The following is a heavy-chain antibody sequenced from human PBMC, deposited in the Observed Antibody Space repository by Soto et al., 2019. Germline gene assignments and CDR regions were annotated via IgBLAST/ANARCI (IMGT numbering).Heavy chain of an antibody. Sequence: EAQLVESGGGLVKPGGSLRVSCAASGFNLSTYTMNWVRQAPGKGLEWVSSISGNNVYLYYADSVKGRFTISRDNAKNSLTLQMNSLRAEDTAVYYCTRGWVEWLSRQPPNDYWGQGTLVTVSS. V-gene: IGHV3-21*01. CDR1: GFNLSTYT. J-gene: IGHJ4*02. CDR3: TRGWVEWLSRQPPNDY. D-gene: IGHD3-3*01. CDR2: ISGNNVYL.